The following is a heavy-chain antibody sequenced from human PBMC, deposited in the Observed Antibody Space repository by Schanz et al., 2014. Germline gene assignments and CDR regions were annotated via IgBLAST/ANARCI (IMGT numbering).Heavy chain of an antibody. Sequence: QVQLVQSGAEVRKPGASVRVSCKASGYTLTNYYMHWVRQAPGQRLEWMGMINPHLNITTYAQIFQGRVPMTRDTSTSTVYMDLSSLRSEDSAVYYCARGGGFYWFDPWGQGTLVTVSS. CDR2: INPHLNIT. CDR3: ARGGGFYWFDP. D-gene: IGHD3-16*01. J-gene: IGHJ5*02. CDR1: GYTLTNYY. V-gene: IGHV1-46*01.